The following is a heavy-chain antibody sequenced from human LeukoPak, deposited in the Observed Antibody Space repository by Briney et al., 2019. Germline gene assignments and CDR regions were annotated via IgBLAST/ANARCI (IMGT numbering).Heavy chain of an antibody. CDR1: GGSISSYY. V-gene: IGHV4-59*01. D-gene: IGHD3-16*01. Sequence: SEALSLTCTVSGGSISSYYWSWIRQPPGKGLEWIGYIYYSGSTNYNPSLKSRVTISVDTSKNQFSLKLSSVTAADTAVYYCARETSQKGAHYMDVWGKGTTITISS. J-gene: IGHJ6*03. CDR2: IYYSGST. CDR3: ARETSQKGAHYMDV.